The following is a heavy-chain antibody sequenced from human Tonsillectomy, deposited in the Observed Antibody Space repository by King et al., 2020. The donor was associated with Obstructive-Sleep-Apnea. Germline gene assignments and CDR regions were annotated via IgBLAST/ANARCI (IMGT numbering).Heavy chain of an antibody. CDR3: ARDRGSWDSESQV. Sequence: VQLQESGPGLVKPSQTLSLTCTVSGGSISSGGYYWSWIRQHPGKGLEWIGYIYYSGNTYYNPSLKSRVIMSVDTSKNQFSLKLTSMTAADTAVYYCARDRGSWDSESQVWGQGTQVTVSS. D-gene: IGHD3-10*01. V-gene: IGHV4-31*03. CDR1: GGSISSGGYY. CDR2: IYYSGNT. J-gene: IGHJ4*02.